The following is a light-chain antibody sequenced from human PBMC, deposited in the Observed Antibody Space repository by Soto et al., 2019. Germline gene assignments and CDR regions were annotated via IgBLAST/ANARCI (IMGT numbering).Light chain of an antibody. Sequence: EIVMTQSPASLSVSPGDGATLSCRASQSVASNVAWYKQKPGKGPRLLIHGASTRAVGVPARFSGSGSGTDFTLTISSLQSEDFAVYYCQQYHNWPPQYTFGQGTKLQIK. CDR1: QSVASN. CDR2: GAS. J-gene: IGKJ2*01. V-gene: IGKV3-15*01. CDR3: QQYHNWPPQYT.